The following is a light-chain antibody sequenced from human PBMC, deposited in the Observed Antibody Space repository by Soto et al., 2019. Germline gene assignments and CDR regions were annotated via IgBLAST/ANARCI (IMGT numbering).Light chain of an antibody. CDR1: SSDVGSYNL. J-gene: IGLJ2*01. CDR3: CLYAGPYVV. V-gene: IGLV2-23*02. CDR2: EVN. Sequence: QSVLTQPASVSGSPGQSITISCTGTSSDVGSYNLVSWYQQHPGKAPKLMIYEVNERPLGISSRFSGSKSGNTASLTISGLQAEDEADYYCCLYAGPYVVFGGGTKVTVL.